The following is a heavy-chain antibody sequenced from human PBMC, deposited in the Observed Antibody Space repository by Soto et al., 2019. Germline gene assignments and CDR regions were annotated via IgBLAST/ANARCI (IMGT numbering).Heavy chain of an antibody. D-gene: IGHD2-2*02. Sequence: SETLSLTCAVSSGSISSNKWWSWVRQPPEKGLEWIGEISDLGSTNYNPSLKSRVTISVDRSKNQFSLKLNSVTAADTAVYYCARFYCTSTTCYIDSWGQGTLVTVSS. CDR3: ARFYCTSTTCYIDS. J-gene: IGHJ4*02. V-gene: IGHV4-4*02. CDR2: ISDLGST. CDR1: SGSISSNKW.